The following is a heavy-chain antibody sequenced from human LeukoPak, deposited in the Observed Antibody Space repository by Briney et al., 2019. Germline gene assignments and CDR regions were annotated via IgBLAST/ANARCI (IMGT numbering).Heavy chain of an antibody. J-gene: IGHJ4*02. CDR3: ARWDYGDYAGYFDY. CDR1: GFTFSSCG. Sequence: QSGGSLRLSCAASGFTFSSCGMHWVRQAPGKGLEWVAVIWYDGSNKYYADSVKGRFTISRDNSKNTLYLQMNSLRAEDTAVYYCARWDYGDYAGYFDYWGQGTLVTVSS. CDR2: IWYDGSNK. D-gene: IGHD4-17*01. V-gene: IGHV3-33*01.